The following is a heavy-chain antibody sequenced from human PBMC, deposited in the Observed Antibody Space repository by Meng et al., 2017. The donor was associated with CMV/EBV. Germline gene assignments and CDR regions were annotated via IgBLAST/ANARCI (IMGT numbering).Heavy chain of an antibody. D-gene: IGHD2-2*02. J-gene: IGHJ4*02. CDR2: IIPILGIA. Sequence: SVKVSCKASGGTFSSYAISWVRQAPGQGLEWMGGIIPILGIANYAQKFQGRVTITADTSTDTAYMELSSLRSEDTAVYYCATARVDCSSTSCYTYYFDYWGQGTLVTVSS. CDR1: GGTFSSYA. CDR3: ATARVDCSSTSCYTYYFDY. V-gene: IGHV1-69*10.